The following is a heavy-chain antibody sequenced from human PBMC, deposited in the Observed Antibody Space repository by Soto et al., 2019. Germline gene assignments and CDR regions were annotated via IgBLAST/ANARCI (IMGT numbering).Heavy chain of an antibody. CDR2: IDPRDGDT. CDR1: GYTFIFYY. V-gene: IGHV1-46*01. CDR3: ARDSGGSGKATLDY. D-gene: IGHD3-10*01. J-gene: IGHJ4*02. Sequence: QVQVVQSGAEVRKPGASVKLSCKPSGYTFIFYYIQWVRQAPGQGLEWMGKIDPRDGDTDYAQKFQSRVTMTRDTSTTTVYMELRGLTTDDTAFCYCARDSGGSGKATLDYWGQGSLVIVSS.